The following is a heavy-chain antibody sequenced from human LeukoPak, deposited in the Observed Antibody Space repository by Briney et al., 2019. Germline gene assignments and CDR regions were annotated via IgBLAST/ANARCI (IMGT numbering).Heavy chain of an antibody. D-gene: IGHD2-15*01. CDR3: ARIESCSGGSCSYMAFDY. V-gene: IGHV4-61*01. CDR2: IYNRGLS. Sequence: SETLSLTCTVSGGSVSSGSHYWSWVRQPPGRGLEWIGYIYNRGLSNHSPSLKSRVTISKDTSKNQFSLKVSSVTAADTAVYYCARIESCSGGSCSYMAFDYWGQGTLVTVSS. CDR1: GGSVSSGSHY. J-gene: IGHJ4*02.